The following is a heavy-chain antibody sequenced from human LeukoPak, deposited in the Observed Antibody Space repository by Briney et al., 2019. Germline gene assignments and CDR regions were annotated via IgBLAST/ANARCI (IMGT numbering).Heavy chain of an antibody. D-gene: IGHD1-14*01. Sequence: PGGSLRLSCAASGFTFSSYGMHWVRQAPGKGLEWVALISYDGSDKYYADSVKGRFTISRDNSENTLYLQMNSLRAEDTAVYYCAKATGYLLWGQGTLVIVSS. CDR1: GFTFSSYG. J-gene: IGHJ4*02. V-gene: IGHV3-30*18. CDR2: ISYDGSDK. CDR3: AKATGYLL.